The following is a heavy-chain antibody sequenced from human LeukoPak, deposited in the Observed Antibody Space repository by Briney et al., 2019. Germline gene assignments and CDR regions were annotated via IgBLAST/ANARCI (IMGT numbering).Heavy chain of an antibody. CDR1: GGSFSGYY. J-gene: IGHJ5*02. V-gene: IGHV4-34*01. CDR3: ARESSLTLYYGSGSYGNLNWFDP. Sequence: SETLSLTCAVYGGSFSGYYWSWIRQPPGKGLEWIGEINHSGSTNYNPSLKSRVTISVDTSKNQFSLKLSSVTAADTAVYYCARESSLTLYYGSGSYGNLNWFDPWGQGTLVTVSS. D-gene: IGHD3-10*01. CDR2: INHSGST.